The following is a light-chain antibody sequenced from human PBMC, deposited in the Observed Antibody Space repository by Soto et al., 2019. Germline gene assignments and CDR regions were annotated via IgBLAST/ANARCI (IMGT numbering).Light chain of an antibody. CDR2: GNS. CDR3: QSYDSSLSSYV. CDR1: SSNIGAGYD. V-gene: IGLV1-40*01. J-gene: IGLJ1*01. Sequence: QSVLTQPPSVSGAPGQRVTISCTGSSSNIGAGYDVHWYQQLPGTAPKLLIYGNSNRPSGVPDRFSGSQSGTSASLAITGLQAEDEADYYCQSYDSSLSSYVFGTGTMLTVL.